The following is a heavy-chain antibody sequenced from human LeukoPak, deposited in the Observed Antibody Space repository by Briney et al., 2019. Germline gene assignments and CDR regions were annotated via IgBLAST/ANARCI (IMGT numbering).Heavy chain of an antibody. CDR3: ARGLWFGELFLTYFDY. J-gene: IGHJ4*02. CDR1: GYTFTGYY. Sequence: ASVKVSCKASGYTFTGYYMHWVRQAPGQGLGWMGWINPNSGGTNYAQKFQGRVTMTRDTSISTAYMELSRLRSDDTAVYYCARGLWFGELFLTYFDYWGQGTLVTVSS. CDR2: INPNSGGT. D-gene: IGHD3-10*01. V-gene: IGHV1-2*02.